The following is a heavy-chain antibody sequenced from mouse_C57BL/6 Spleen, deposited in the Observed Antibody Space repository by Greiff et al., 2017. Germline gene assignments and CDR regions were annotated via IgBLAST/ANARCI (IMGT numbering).Heavy chain of an antibody. D-gene: IGHD2-5*01. Sequence: VQLQQSGAELVRPGASVTLSCKASGYTFTDYEMHWVKQTPVHGLEWIGAIDPETGGTAYNQKFKGKAILTADKSSSTAYMELRSLTYKYSAGYYGTRKYYSNLYYFDYWGQGTTLTVSS. CDR2: IDPETGGT. V-gene: IGHV1-15*01. CDR1: GYTFTDYE. CDR3: TRKYYSNLYYFDY. J-gene: IGHJ2*01.